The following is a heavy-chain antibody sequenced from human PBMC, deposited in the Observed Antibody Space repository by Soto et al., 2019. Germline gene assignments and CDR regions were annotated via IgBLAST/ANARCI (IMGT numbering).Heavy chain of an antibody. J-gene: IGHJ4*02. CDR3: ARDHLRLYCSGGSCYSAIDY. Sequence: PAKVRSKEPGYTYTSYYMHWLRHSPGKGLEWMGIINPSGGSTSYAQKFQGRVTMTRDTSTSTVYMELSSLRSEDTAVYYCARDHLRLYCSGGSCYSAIDYWGQGTLVTVSS. V-gene: IGHV1-46*03. CDR1: GYTYTSYY. CDR2: INPSGGST. D-gene: IGHD2-15*01.